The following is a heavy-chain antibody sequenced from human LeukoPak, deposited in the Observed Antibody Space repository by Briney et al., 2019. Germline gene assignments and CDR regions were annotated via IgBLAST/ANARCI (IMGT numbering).Heavy chain of an antibody. CDR1: GGSISSGDYY. CDR3: ARGGYYFIDY. D-gene: IGHD3-3*01. Sequence: SETRSLTCTVSGGSISSGDYYWSWIRQPPGTGLEWIGYIYYSGSTYYNPSLKSRVTISVDTSKNQFSLKLSSVTAADTAEYYCARGGYYFIDYWGQGTLVTVSS. V-gene: IGHV4-30-4*01. CDR2: IYYSGST. J-gene: IGHJ4*02.